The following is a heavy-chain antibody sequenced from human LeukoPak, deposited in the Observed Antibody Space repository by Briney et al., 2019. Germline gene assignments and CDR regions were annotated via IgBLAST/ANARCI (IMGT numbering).Heavy chain of an antibody. CDR3: AREDSSSWN. V-gene: IGHV1-69*13. CDR2: IIPIFGTA. CDR1: GYTFTSYY. Sequence: ASVKVSCKASGYTFTSYYMHWVRQAPGQGLEWMGGIIPIFGTANYAQKFQGRVTITADESTSTAYMELSSLRSEDTAVYYCAREDSSSWNWGQGTLVTVSS. D-gene: IGHD6-13*01. J-gene: IGHJ4*02.